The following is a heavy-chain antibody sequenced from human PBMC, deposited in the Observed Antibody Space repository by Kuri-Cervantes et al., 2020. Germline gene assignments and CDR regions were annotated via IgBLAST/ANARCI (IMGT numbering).Heavy chain of an antibody. CDR1: GYTFTGYY. CDR3: AREELRFLEWFANPFYYYYGMDV. CDR2: INPNSGGT. V-gene: IGHV1-2*02. J-gene: IGHJ6*02. D-gene: IGHD3-3*01. Sequence: ASVKVSCKASGYTFTGYYTHWVRQAPGQGLEGMGWINPNSGGTNYAQKFQGRVTMTRDTSISTAYMELSRLRSDDTAVYYCAREELRFLEWFANPFYYYYGMDVWGQGTTVTVSS.